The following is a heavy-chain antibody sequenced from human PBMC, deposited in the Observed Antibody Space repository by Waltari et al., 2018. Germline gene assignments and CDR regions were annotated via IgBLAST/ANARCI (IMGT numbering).Heavy chain of an antibody. CDR3: AKERVGLDSDAFDI. V-gene: IGHV3-33*06. CDR2: IWYDGSKK. D-gene: IGHD2-15*01. J-gene: IGHJ3*02. Sequence: QVQLVESGGGVVQPGRSLRLSCAASGFTFSSYGMHWVRQAPGKGLEWVAVIWYDGSKKYYADSVKGRFTISRDNSKNTLYLQMNSLRAEDTAVYYCAKERVGLDSDAFDIWGQGTMVTVSS. CDR1: GFTFSSYG.